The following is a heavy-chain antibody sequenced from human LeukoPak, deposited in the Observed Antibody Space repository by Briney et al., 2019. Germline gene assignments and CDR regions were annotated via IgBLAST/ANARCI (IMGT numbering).Heavy chain of an antibody. CDR1: GDSIGSSY. D-gene: IGHD3-3*01. CDR3: ASRSSIWSGYQDTLYYFDS. V-gene: IGHV4-59*01. CDR2: IYISGDT. Sequence: PSETLSLTCTVSGDSIGSSYWSWIRLPPGKGLEWIGYIYISGDTAYNPSLRGRVTISLDTSRNQFSLKLRSVTAADTAVYYCASRSSIWSGYQDTLYYFDSWGQGTLVTVSS. J-gene: IGHJ4*02.